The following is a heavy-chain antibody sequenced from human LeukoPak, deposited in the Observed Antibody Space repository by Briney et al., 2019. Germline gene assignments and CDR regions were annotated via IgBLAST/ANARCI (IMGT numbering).Heavy chain of an antibody. V-gene: IGHV4-59*01. D-gene: IGHD3-16*01. CDR3: ARGRSPVGDYYFDL. Sequence: SETLSLTCTVSGGSISSYYWSWIRQSPGKGLEWVGNVYHSGTTNYNPSLKSRVTMSVDTSKNQFSLKLISVAAADTAVYYCARGRSPVGDYYFDLWGRGALVSVSS. J-gene: IGHJ2*01. CDR2: VYHSGTT. CDR1: GGSISSYY.